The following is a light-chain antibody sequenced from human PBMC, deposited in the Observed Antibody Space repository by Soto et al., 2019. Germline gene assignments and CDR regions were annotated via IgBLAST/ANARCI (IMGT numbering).Light chain of an antibody. CDR3: QQRNEWPLT. J-gene: IGKJ4*01. CDR2: DAS. CDR1: QSVGSS. V-gene: IGKV3-11*01. Sequence: ETMLRQSPATLSLSPGERATLSCRASQSVGSSLAWFQQKPGQAPRLLINDASNRATGIPARFSGSGSGTDFTLIISSLEPEDFAIYYCQQRNEWPLTFGGGTKVEIK.